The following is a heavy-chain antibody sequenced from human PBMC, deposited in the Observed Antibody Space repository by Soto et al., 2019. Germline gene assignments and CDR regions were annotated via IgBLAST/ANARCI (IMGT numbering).Heavy chain of an antibody. Sequence: GGSLRLSCAASGFTFSSYGMHWVRQAPGKGLEWVAVIWYDGSNKYYADSVKGRFTISRDNSKNTLYLQMNSLRAEDTAVYYCARDVSWIQLWLVDYGMDVWGQGTTVTVSS. CDR2: IWYDGSNK. V-gene: IGHV3-33*01. CDR3: ARDVSWIQLWLVDYGMDV. D-gene: IGHD5-18*01. CDR1: GFTFSSYG. J-gene: IGHJ6*02.